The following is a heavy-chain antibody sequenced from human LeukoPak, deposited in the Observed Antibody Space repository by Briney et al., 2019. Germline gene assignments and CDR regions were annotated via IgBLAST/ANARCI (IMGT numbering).Heavy chain of an antibody. J-gene: IGHJ4*02. D-gene: IGHD3-9*01. Sequence: GGSRRLSCAASGFIFSNYAMYWVRQAPGKGLGWVSAISGRSDNTYYADSVKGRFTLSRDSSKNTLYLQMNSLRADDTAVYYCAKWGDYDVLTGYYVSDFWGQGTLVTVSS. CDR3: AKWGDYDVLTGYYVSDF. CDR1: GFIFSNYA. V-gene: IGHV3-23*01. CDR2: ISGRSDNT.